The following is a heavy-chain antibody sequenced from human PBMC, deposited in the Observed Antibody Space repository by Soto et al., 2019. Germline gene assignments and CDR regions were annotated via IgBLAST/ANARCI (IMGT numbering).Heavy chain of an antibody. CDR2: ISAYNGNT. Sequence: XSVKVSCKASGYTFTSYGISWVRQAPVQGLEWMGWISAYNGNTNYAQKLQGRVTMTTDTSTSTAYMELRSLRSDDTAVYYCASGNYGPGPEGAFDIWGQGTMVTVSS. V-gene: IGHV1-18*01. J-gene: IGHJ3*02. CDR3: ASGNYGPGPEGAFDI. D-gene: IGHD3-10*01. CDR1: GYTFTSYG.